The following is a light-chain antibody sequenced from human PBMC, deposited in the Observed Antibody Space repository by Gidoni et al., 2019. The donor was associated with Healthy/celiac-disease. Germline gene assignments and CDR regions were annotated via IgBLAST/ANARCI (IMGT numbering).Light chain of an antibody. J-gene: IGLJ2*01. CDR2: QDS. V-gene: IGLV3-1*01. CDR3: QAWDSSTAV. Sequence: SYELTQPPSVSVSPGQTASITCSGDKLGDTYACWYQQKPGQSPELVIYQDSKRPSGIPERFSGSNSGNTATLTISGTQAMDEADYYCQAWDSSTAVFGGGTKLTVL. CDR1: KLGDTY.